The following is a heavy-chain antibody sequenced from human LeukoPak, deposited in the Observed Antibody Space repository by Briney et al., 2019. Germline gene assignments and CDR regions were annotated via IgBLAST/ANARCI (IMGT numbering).Heavy chain of an antibody. D-gene: IGHD6-6*01. CDR1: GYSISSGYY. CDR3: ARRPYSSSSYYFDY. J-gene: IGHJ4*02. CDR2: IYHSGST. V-gene: IGHV4-38-2*01. Sequence: KPSETLSLTCAVSGYSISSGYYWGWIRQPPGKGLEWTGSIYHSGSTYYNPSLKSRVTISVDTSKNQFSLKLSSVTAADTAVYYCARRPYSSSSYYFDYWGQGTLVTVSS.